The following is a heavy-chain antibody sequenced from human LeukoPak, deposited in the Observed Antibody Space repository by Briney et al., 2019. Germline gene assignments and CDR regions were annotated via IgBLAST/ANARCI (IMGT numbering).Heavy chain of an antibody. J-gene: IGHJ5*02. CDR1: GFXFSSYA. CDR2: ISGSGGST. V-gene: IGHV3-23*01. Sequence: GGSLRLSCAASGFXFSSYAISWVRQAPGKGLKWVSGISGSGGSTYYADSVKGRFTISRDTSKNTLYLQMNTLRAEDTAVYYCAKEGGSSTWYDGWFDPWGQGTLVTVSS. D-gene: IGHD6-13*01. CDR3: AKEGGSSTWYDGWFDP.